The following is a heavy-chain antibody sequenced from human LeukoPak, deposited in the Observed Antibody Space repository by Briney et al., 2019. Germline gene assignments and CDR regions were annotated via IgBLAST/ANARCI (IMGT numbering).Heavy chain of an antibody. J-gene: IGHJ5*02. D-gene: IGHD2-15*01. CDR3: AKAVVVVAATRLPWGKNWFDP. CDR2: IRYDGSNK. CDR1: GFTFSSYG. Sequence: GGSLRLSCAASGFTFSSYGMHWVRQAPGKGLEWVAFIRYDGSNKYYADSVKGRFTISRDNSKNTLYLQMNSLRAEDTAVYYCAKAVVVVAATRLPWGKNWFDPWGQGTLVTVSS. V-gene: IGHV3-30*02.